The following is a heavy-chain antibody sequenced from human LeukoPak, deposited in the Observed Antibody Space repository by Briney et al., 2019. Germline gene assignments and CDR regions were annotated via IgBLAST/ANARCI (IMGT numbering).Heavy chain of an antibody. Sequence: PSETPSLTCTVSGGSVSSGSYYWGWIRQPPGKGLEWIGNIYYSGSTYYNPSLKSRFTISAETSKNQFSLKLSSVTAADTAVYYCARDGRFPPEVLPRYFDYWGQGTLVTVSS. J-gene: IGHJ4*02. CDR1: GGSVSSGSYY. CDR2: IYYSGST. V-gene: IGHV4-39*07. D-gene: IGHD1-26*01. CDR3: ARDGRFPPEVLPRYFDY.